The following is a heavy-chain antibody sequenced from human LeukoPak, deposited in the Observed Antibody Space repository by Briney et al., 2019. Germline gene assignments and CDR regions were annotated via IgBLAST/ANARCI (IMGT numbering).Heavy chain of an antibody. V-gene: IGHV1-69*05. Sequence: SVKVSCKASGGTFSSYAISWVRQAPGQGLEWMGRIIPIFGTANYAQKFQGRVTITTDESTSTACMELSSLRSEDTAVYYCARESWVRGVIITRWFDPWGQGTLVTVSS. CDR1: GGTFSSYA. CDR2: IIPIFGTA. D-gene: IGHD3-10*01. J-gene: IGHJ5*02. CDR3: ARESWVRGVIITRWFDP.